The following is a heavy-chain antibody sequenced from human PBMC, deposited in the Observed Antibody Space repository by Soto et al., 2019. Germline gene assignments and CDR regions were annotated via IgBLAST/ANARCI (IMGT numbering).Heavy chain of an antibody. CDR3: VQNGYNGGRWYFDH. J-gene: IGHJ4*02. Sequence: EVQLVESVGVVVQPGGSLRLSCAASGFSFDDYTMHWVRQPPGKGLEWVSLISWDGGSTAYADSVKGRFTISRDNSKNSLYLQMNSLRNEDTAFYYCVQNGYNGGRWYFDHWGQGTLVTVSS. V-gene: IGHV3-43*01. CDR2: ISWDGGST. D-gene: IGHD5-18*01. CDR1: GFSFDDYT.